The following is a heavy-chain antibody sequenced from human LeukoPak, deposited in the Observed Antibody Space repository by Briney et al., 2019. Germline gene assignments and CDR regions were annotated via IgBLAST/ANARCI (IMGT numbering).Heavy chain of an antibody. CDR2: IYYSGST. V-gene: IGHV4-39*01. CDR1: GFTFSSYW. CDR3: ARHVLHGYYYDSSGSVVFDY. J-gene: IGHJ4*02. Sequence: GSLRLSCAASGFTFSSYWMSWVRQPPGKGLEWIGSIYYSGSTYYNPSLKSRVTISVDTSKNQFSLKLSSVTAADTAVYYCARHVLHGYYYDSSGSVVFDYWGQGTLVTVSS. D-gene: IGHD3-22*01.